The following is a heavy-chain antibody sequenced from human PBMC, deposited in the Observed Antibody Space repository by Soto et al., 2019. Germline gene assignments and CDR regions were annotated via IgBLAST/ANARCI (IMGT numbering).Heavy chain of an antibody. J-gene: IGHJ6*02. CDR1: GYTFTSYA. V-gene: IGHV1-3*01. Sequence: ASVKVSCQASGYTFTSYAMHWVRQAPGQRLEWMGWINAGNGNTKYSQKFQGRVTITRDTSASTAYMELSSLRSEDTAVYYCASNSAAGYYYYYGMDVWGQGTTVTVS. D-gene: IGHD6-13*01. CDR3: ASNSAAGYYYYYGMDV. CDR2: INAGNGNT.